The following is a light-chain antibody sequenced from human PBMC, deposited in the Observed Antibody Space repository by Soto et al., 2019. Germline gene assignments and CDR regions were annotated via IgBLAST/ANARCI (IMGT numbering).Light chain of an antibody. Sequence: IQLTQSPSSLSASVGDRVTITCRAGQDIGSALAWYQQRPGKAPKLLLYDASNLEAGVPSRFSGSGSGTDFTLTITSLRPEDFATYYCQQFNGLPLTFGGGTKVHIK. V-gene: IGKV1-13*02. CDR1: QDIGSA. CDR2: DAS. J-gene: IGKJ4*01. CDR3: QQFNGLPLT.